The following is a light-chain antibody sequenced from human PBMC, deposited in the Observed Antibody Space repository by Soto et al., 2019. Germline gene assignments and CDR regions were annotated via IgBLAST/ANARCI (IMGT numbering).Light chain of an antibody. CDR2: AAS. V-gene: IGKV1-39*01. CDR3: QQSYSAWT. Sequence: DIQMTQSPSSLSASVGDRVTITCRASQSISSYLYWYQQKPGKAPKLLIYAASSLQSGVPSRFSASGSGTEFTRTISSLQPEEFATYYGQQSYSAWTLGQGTKVEIK. CDR1: QSISSY. J-gene: IGKJ1*01.